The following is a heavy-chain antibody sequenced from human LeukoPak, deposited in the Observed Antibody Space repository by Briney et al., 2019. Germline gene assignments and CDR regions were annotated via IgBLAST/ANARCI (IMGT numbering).Heavy chain of an antibody. J-gene: IGHJ4*02. CDR2: IKHGGSEK. V-gene: IGHV3-7*01. CDR3: ATDRGWRTSGYYLYYFEY. Sequence: GGSLRLSCAASGFIFTNYFMSWVRQAPGKGLEWVASIKHGGSEKYYVDSVRGRFTISRDNTMNSLYLQMSSLRAEDTAVYYCATDRGWRTSGYYLYYFEYWGQGTLVTYSS. D-gene: IGHD3-3*01. CDR1: GFIFTNYF.